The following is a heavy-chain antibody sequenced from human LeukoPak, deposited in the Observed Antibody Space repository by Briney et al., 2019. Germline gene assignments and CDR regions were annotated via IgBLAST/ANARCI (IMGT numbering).Heavy chain of an antibody. J-gene: IGHJ5*02. CDR3: ARTTLAVAGPGRWFDP. D-gene: IGHD6-19*01. Sequence: SVKVSCKASGGTFSSYAISWVRQAPGQGLEWMGRIIPILGIANYAQQFQGRVTITADKSTSTAYMELSSLRSEDTAVYYCARTTLAVAGPGRWFDPWGQGTLVTVSS. CDR1: GGTFSSYA. V-gene: IGHV1-69*04. CDR2: IIPILGIA.